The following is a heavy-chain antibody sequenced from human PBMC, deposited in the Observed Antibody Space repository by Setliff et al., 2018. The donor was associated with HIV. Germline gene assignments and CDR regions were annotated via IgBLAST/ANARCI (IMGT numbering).Heavy chain of an antibody. CDR3: ARGPTGTSKYYYYMDV. V-gene: IGHV3-21*01. CDR2: ISTSSGYI. J-gene: IGHJ6*03. CDR1: GFPFSTYT. D-gene: IGHD1-1*01. Sequence: SGGSLRLSCEASGFPFSTYTMKWVRQAPGTGLEWVSSISTSSGYIYYADSVKGRYTISRDNAKNSLYLQRNSLRAEDTAVYYCARGPTGTSKYYYYMDVWGKGTTVTVSS.